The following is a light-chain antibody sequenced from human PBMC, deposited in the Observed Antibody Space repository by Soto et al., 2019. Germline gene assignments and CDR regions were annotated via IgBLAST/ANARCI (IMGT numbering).Light chain of an antibody. CDR3: QQSYSTPLT. J-gene: IGKJ4*01. Sequence: DLQMTQSPSSLSASVGDRVAIACRASQSISKYSNWYQQKPGEAPRLLISSTSNLQSGVPSRFRGSGSGTDFTLTIIGLQPEDFATYYCQQSYSTPLTFGGGTRVEMK. CDR2: STS. V-gene: IGKV1-39*01. CDR1: QSISKY.